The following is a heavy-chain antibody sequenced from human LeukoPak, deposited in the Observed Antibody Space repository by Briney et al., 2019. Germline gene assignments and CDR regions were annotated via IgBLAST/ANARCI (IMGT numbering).Heavy chain of an antibody. J-gene: IGHJ5*02. D-gene: IGHD3-10*01. V-gene: IGHV4-30-4*01. CDR1: GGSISSGGYY. CDR3: ARDHYYGSGSYYPNWFDP. Sequence: SETLSLTCTVSGGSISSGGYYWSWIRQPPGKGLEWIGYIYYSGSTYYNPSLKSRVTISVDTSKNQFSLKLSSVTAADTAVYYCARDHYYGSGSYYPNWFDPWGQGTLVTVSS. CDR2: IYYSGST.